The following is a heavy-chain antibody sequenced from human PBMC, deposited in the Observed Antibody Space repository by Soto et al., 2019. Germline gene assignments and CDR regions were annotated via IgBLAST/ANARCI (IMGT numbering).Heavy chain of an antibody. V-gene: IGHV3-48*01. Sequence: GSLRLSCAASGFTFSSYSMNWVRQAPGKGLEWVSYISSSSSTIYYADSVKGRFTISRDNAKNSLYLQMNSLRAEDTAVYYCARVRGEDYYGSGSYYTYYYYYMDVWGKGTTVTVSS. CDR2: ISSSSSTI. D-gene: IGHD3-10*01. CDR1: GFTFSSYS. J-gene: IGHJ6*03. CDR3: ARVRGEDYYGSGSYYTYYYYYMDV.